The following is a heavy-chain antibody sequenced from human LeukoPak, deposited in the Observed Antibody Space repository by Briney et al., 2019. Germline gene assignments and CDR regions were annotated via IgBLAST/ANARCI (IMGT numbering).Heavy chain of an antibody. V-gene: IGHV1-24*01. D-gene: IGHD1-26*01. CDR1: GYTLTELS. CDR3: ATEARGAWSSNWFDP. CDR2: FDPEDGET. Sequence: ASVKVFCKVSGYTLTELSMHWVRQAPGKGLEWMGGFDPEDGETIYAQKFQGRVTMTEDTSTDTAYMELSSLRSEDTAVYYCATEARGAWSSNWFDPWGQGTLVTVSS. J-gene: IGHJ5*02.